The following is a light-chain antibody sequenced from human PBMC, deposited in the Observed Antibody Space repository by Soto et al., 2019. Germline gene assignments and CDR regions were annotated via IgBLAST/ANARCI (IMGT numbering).Light chain of an antibody. CDR3: QHYTNWPLT. CDR2: DAS. Sequence: EIVMTQSPVTLPVSPGERATLSCRASHDVSSRLAWYQQKPGQAPRLLIYDASTRATGLPARFSGSGSGTEFTLTISSLQSEDFAVYYCQHYTNWPLTFGGGTKVEIK. V-gene: IGKV3-15*01. J-gene: IGKJ4*01. CDR1: HDVSSR.